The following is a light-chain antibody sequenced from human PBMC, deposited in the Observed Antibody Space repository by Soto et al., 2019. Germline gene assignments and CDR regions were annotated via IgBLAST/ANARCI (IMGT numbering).Light chain of an antibody. J-gene: IGKJ4*01. V-gene: IGKV1-5*03. CDR1: QSISSW. CDR3: QQANSPPLP. CDR2: ETS. Sequence: VDRVTIPCRASQSISSWLAWYQQKPGKAPKLLIYETSSLESGVPSRFSGSGSGTEFTLTISNLQPEDFATYYCQQANSPPLPFGGGTKVDTK.